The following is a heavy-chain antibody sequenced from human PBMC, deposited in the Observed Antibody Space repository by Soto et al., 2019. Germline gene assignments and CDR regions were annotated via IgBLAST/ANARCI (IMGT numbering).Heavy chain of an antibody. J-gene: IGHJ6*02. D-gene: IGHD1-20*01. Sequence: SAPTLVNPPETLTLTCTFSGFSLTSPGMCVSWIRQSPGKALEWLALIERDDDDKYYSTSLKTRLTISKDTRKNQVVLTMANMEPADTATYYCARSIRGPRRFNGMDVWGQGTTVTVSS. V-gene: IGHV2-70*13. CDR1: GFSLTSPGMC. CDR2: IERDDDDK. CDR3: ARSIRGPRRFNGMDV.